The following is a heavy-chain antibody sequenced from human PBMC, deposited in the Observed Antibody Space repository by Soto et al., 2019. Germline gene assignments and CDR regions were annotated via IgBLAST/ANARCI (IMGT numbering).Heavy chain of an antibody. J-gene: IGHJ6*03. V-gene: IGHV3-23*01. Sequence: GGSLRLSCAASGFTFSSYAMSWVRQAPGKGMEWVSVISYSGSSTYYADSVKGRFTISRDNSKNTLYLQMNSLRAEDTAAYYCAKGSYCSGAGCSNYYYYYMDVWGKGTTVTVSS. D-gene: IGHD2-15*01. CDR2: ISYSGSST. CDR3: AKGSYCSGAGCSNYYYYYMDV. CDR1: GFTFSSYA.